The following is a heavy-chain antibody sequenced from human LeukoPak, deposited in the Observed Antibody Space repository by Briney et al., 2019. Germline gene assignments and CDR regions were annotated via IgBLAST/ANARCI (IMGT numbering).Heavy chain of an antibody. J-gene: IGHJ6*03. Sequence: GGSLRLSCAASGFTFSDYYMSWIRQAPGKGLEWVSYISSSGSTIYYADSVKGRFTISRDNAKNSLYLQMNSLRAEDTAVYYCARVDYTWRVPSYYYYYMDVWGKGTTVTVSS. CDR3: ARVDYTWRVPSYYYYYMDV. V-gene: IGHV3-11*01. D-gene: IGHD4-11*01. CDR1: GFTFSDYY. CDR2: ISSSGSTI.